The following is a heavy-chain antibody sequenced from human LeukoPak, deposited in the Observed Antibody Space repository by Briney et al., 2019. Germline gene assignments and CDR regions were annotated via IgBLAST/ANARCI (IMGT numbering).Heavy chain of an antibody. J-gene: IGHJ4*02. D-gene: IGHD2-2*01. Sequence: GGSLRLSCAASGFTFSSYGMHWVRQAPGKGLEWVAVISYDGSNKYYADSVKGRFTISRDNSKNTLYLQMNGLRAEDTAVYYCAKDRIVVVPAAMFDVDYWGQGTLVTVSS. CDR1: GFTFSSYG. CDR2: ISYDGSNK. CDR3: AKDRIVVVPAAMFDVDY. V-gene: IGHV3-30*18.